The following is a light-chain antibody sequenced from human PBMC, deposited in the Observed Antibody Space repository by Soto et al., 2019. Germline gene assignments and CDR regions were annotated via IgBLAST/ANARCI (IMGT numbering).Light chain of an antibody. CDR1: QSVSDY. CDR2: DAY. CDR3: QQRDNWPPT. V-gene: IGKV3-11*01. Sequence: VLTQSPARLSLSPGERVTLSCRAGQSVSDYSAWYQQKPGQPPRLLYFDAYNRATGVPDRFSAGVSGTDFTLIISSLEPEDFTIYYCQQRDNWPPTIGGGNKVEI. J-gene: IGKJ4*01.